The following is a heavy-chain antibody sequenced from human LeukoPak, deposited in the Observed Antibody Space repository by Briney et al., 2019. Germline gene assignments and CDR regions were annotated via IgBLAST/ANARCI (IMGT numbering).Heavy chain of an antibody. CDR3: AKQTTIAAAGPFDY. CDR2: ISWNSGSI. Sequence: GGSLRLSCAASGFTFDDYAMHWVRQAPGKGLEWVSDISWNSGSIGYADSVKGRFTISRDNAKNSLYLQMNSLRAEDTALYYCAKQTTIAAAGPFDYWGQGTLVTVSS. J-gene: IGHJ4*02. D-gene: IGHD6-13*01. CDR1: GFTFDDYA. V-gene: IGHV3-9*01.